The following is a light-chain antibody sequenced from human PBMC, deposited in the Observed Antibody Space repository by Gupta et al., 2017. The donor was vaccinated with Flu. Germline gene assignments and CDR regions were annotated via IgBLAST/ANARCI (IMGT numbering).Light chain of an antibody. Sequence: EIVLTQSTANLSLSPGERATLSCRASQSVSSYLAWYQQTPGQAPRLLIYDSSNRATGIPARFSGSGSGTDFTLTISSLEPEDFAVYYCQKRSNWPPYTFGQGSKLEIK. CDR3: QKRSNWPPYT. J-gene: IGKJ2*01. V-gene: IGKV3-11*01. CDR1: QSVSSY. CDR2: DSS.